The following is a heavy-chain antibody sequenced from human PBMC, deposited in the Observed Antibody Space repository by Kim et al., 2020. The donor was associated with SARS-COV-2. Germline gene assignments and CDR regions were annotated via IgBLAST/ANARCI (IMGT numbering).Heavy chain of an antibody. V-gene: IGHV3-33*08. CDR3: ARESALLWVGKGVCNFDV. Sequence: GGSLRLSCAASGFTFSNYGMHWVRQAPGKGLEWVAVITYDGSNKYYADSVKGRFTVSRDNSKNTLYLQMNSLRAEDTALYYCARESALLWVGKGVCNFDV. J-gene: IGHJ3*01. D-gene: IGHD2-8*01. CDR1: GFTFSNYG. CDR2: ITYDGSNK.